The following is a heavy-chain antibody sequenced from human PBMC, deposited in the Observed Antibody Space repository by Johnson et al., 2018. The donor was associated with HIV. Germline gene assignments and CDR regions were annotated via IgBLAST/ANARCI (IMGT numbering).Heavy chain of an antibody. D-gene: IGHD6-19*01. Sequence: QVQLVESGGGLVKPGGSLKLSCATSGFTFSDYYMSWIRQAPGKGLEWLSYISNSAITLYYADSVKGRFSISRDNAKNTLYLQMNSLSAEDTAVYYCAKGGYSGCSVCAFDIWGQGTMVNVSS. CDR2: ISNSAITL. CDR3: AKGGYSGCSVCAFDI. CDR1: GFTFSDYY. J-gene: IGHJ3*02. V-gene: IGHV3-11*04.